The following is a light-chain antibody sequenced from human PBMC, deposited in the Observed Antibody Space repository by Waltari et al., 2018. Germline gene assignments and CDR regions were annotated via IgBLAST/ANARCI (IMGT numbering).Light chain of an antibody. CDR3: QQRSTWPSIT. CDR2: DAS. CDR1: QSVNTN. V-gene: IGKV3-11*01. J-gene: IGKJ5*01. Sequence: ETALTQSPATLILSPGERGTISCRASQSVNTNLAWYQQKPGQAPRLLIYDASTRATGIPDRFSGSGSGTDFTLTISSREREDFAVYYCQQRSTWPSITFGQGTRLEIK.